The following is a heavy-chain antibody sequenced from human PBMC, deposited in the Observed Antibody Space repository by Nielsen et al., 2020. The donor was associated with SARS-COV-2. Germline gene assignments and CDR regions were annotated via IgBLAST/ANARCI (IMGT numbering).Heavy chain of an antibody. CDR1: GGSISRSNYY. D-gene: IGHD5-18*01. CDR3: ARDGYSYGYGLDY. V-gene: IGHV4-39*07. CDR2: IYYSGST. J-gene: IGHJ4*02. Sequence: SETLSLTCTVSGGSISRSNYYWGWIRQPPGKGLEWIGSIYYSGSTYYNPSLKSRVTISVDTSKNQFSLKLSSVTAADTAVYYCARDGYSYGYGLDYWGQGTLVTVSS.